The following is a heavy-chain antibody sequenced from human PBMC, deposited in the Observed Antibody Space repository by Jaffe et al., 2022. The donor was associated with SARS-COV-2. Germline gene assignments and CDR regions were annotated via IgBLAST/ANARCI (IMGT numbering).Heavy chain of an antibody. Sequence: QVQLVESGGGVVQPGRSLRLSCAASGFTFSSYGMHWVRQAPGKGLEWVAVISYDGSNKYYADSVKGRFTISRDNSKNTLYLQMNSLRAEDTAVYYCAKDSSPLGGVDYWGQGTLVTVSS. CDR3: AKDSSPLGGVDY. CDR1: GFTFSSYG. CDR2: ISYDGSNK. V-gene: IGHV3-30*18. J-gene: IGHJ4*02.